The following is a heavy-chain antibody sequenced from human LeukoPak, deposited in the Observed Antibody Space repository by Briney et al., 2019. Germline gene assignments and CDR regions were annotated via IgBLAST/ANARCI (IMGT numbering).Heavy chain of an antibody. CDR1: GFTFTTYSTYS. V-gene: IGHV3-21*01. CDR3: ARERGSSWSEAFDI. J-gene: IGHJ3*02. D-gene: IGHD6-13*01. Sequence: GGSLRLSCAASGFTFTTYSTYSMNWVRQSPGKGLEWVSSIGGSSSSIFYADSVKGRFTISRDNANNSLYLQMNSLRAEDTAVYYCARERGSSWSEAFDIWGQGTMVTVSS. CDR2: IGGSSSSI.